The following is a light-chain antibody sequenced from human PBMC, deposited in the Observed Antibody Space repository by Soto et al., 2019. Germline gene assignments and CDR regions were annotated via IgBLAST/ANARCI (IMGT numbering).Light chain of an antibody. CDR2: YAS. V-gene: IGKV3-15*01. CDR3: QQYNKWPPNT. CDR1: QHISTN. Sequence: EIAVTQSPATLYLSPGMRDTLSCRARQHISTNLAGYQQKPGQAPRLLIYYASTRATGIPDRFSGSGTGTEFTLTISSLHSEYFALYYCQQYNKWPPNTFGQGTRLEIK. J-gene: IGKJ5*01.